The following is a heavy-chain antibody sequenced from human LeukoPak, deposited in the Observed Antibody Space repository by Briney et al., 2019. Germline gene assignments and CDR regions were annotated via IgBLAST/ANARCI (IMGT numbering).Heavy chain of an antibody. CDR2: IYYSGST. CDR3: ARHSNLYYYGSGSYYNFDY. CDR1: GGSISSFY. J-gene: IGHJ4*02. V-gene: IGHV4-59*08. D-gene: IGHD3-10*01. Sequence: SETLSLTCTVSGGSISSFYWSWIRQPPGKGLEWIGYIYYSGSTNYNPSLKSRVTISVDTPKNQFSLKLSSGTAADTAVYYCARHSNLYYYGSGSYYNFDYWGQGTLVTVSS.